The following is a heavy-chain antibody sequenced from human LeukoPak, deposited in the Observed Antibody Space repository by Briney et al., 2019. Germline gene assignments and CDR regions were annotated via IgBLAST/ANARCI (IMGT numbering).Heavy chain of an antibody. CDR1: GYTFTRYH. J-gene: IGHJ4*02. Sequence: ASVKVTCKASGYTFTRYHMHWVRQAPGQGLEWMGIINPSGGTTRYAQRFQGRVTMTRDTSTSTVYMELSSLRSEDTAVYHCARDGCGGYCYSDYWGQGTLVTVSS. D-gene: IGHD2-21*02. CDR2: INPSGGTT. CDR3: ARDGCGGYCYSDY. V-gene: IGHV1-46*01.